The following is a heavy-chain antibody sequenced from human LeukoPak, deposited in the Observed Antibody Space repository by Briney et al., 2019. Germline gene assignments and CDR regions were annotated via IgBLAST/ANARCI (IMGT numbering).Heavy chain of an antibody. D-gene: IGHD3-10*01. V-gene: IGHV3-30-3*01. CDR1: GFTFSSYA. CDR3: ARDLVRGVKTLKWFDP. CDR2: ISYDGSNK. J-gene: IGHJ5*02. Sequence: PGGSLRLSCAASGFTFSSYAMHWVRQAPGKGLEWVAVISYDGSNKYYADSVKGRFTISRDNSKNTLYLQMTSLRAEDTAVYYCARDLVRGVKTLKWFDPWGQGTLVTVSS.